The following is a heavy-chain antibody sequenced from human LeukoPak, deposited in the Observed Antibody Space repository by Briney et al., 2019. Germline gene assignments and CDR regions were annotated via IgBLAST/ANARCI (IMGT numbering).Heavy chain of an antibody. CDR2: IGTAGDP. CDR3: VRGGAAGGNAFDI. CDR1: GFTFSSSD. J-gene: IGHJ3*02. Sequence: GGSLRLSCAASGFTFSSSDMHWVRQATGTGLEWVSGIGTAGDPYYSGSVKGRLTISRENGRNSLHLQMSSLRAGDTAVYYCVRGGAAGGNAFDIWGQGTMVTVSS. V-gene: IGHV3-13*05. D-gene: IGHD6-13*01.